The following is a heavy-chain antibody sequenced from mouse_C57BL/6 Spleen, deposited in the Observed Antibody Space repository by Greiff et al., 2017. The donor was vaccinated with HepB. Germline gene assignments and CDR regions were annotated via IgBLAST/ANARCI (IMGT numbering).Heavy chain of an antibody. J-gene: IGHJ4*01. Sequence: DVHLVESGGGLVKPGGSLKLSCAASGFTFSSYAMSWVRQTPEKRLEWVATISDGGSYTYYPDNVKGRFTISRDNAKNNLYLQMSHLKSEDTAMYYCAREGGQGAMDYWGQGTSVTVSS. CDR2: ISDGGSYT. D-gene: IGHD1-1*02. CDR1: GFTFSSYA. CDR3: AREGGQGAMDY. V-gene: IGHV5-4*01.